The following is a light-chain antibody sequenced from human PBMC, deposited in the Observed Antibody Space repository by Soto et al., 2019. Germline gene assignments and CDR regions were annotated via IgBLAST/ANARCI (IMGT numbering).Light chain of an antibody. J-gene: IGLJ2*01. Sequence: QSALTQPPSASGSPGQSVTISCTGTSSDVGGYNYVSWYQQHPGKAPKLMISEVSKRPSGVPDRFSGSKSGNTASLTVSGLQAEDEADYYCSSFAGNNNVVSGGGTKLTVL. CDR2: EVS. V-gene: IGLV2-8*01. CDR1: SSDVGGYNY. CDR3: SSFAGNNNVV.